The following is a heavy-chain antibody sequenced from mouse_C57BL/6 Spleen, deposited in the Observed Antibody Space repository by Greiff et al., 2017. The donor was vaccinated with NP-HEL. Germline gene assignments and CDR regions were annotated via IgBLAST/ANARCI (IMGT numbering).Heavy chain of an antibody. Sequence: EVKVVESEGGLVQPGSSMKLSCTASGFTFSDYYMAWVRQVPEKGLEWVANINYDGSSTYYLDSLKSRFIISRDNAKNILYLQMSSLKSEDTATYYCARGYGNYAMDYWGQGTSVTVSS. CDR3: ARGYGNYAMDY. V-gene: IGHV5-16*01. J-gene: IGHJ4*01. CDR1: GFTFSDYY. D-gene: IGHD2-1*01. CDR2: INYDGSST.